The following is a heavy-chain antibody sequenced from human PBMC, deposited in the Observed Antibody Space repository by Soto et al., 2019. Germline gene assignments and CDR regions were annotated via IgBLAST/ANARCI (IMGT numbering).Heavy chain of an antibody. D-gene: IGHD3-22*01. CDR1: GYTFTGYY. V-gene: IGHV1-2*04. CDR2: INPNSGGT. J-gene: IGHJ6*02. CDR3: ARGGQYYDSSGYLSTDYLLDV. Sequence: ASVKVSCKASGYTFTGYYMHWVRQAPGQGLEWMGWINPNSGGTNYAQKFQGWVTMTRDTSISTAYMELSRLRSDDTAVYYCARGGQYYDSSGYLSTDYLLDVWGQGTTVTVSS.